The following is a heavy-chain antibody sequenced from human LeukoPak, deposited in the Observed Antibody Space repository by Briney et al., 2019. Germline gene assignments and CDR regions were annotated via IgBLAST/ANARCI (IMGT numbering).Heavy chain of an antibody. D-gene: IGHD4-23*01. CDR2: IYYSGST. J-gene: IGHJ4*02. CDR3: ARDLLRHYGGAWGY. CDR1: GGSISSSSYY. Sequence: KPSETLSLTCTVSGGSISSSSYYWGWIRQPPGKGLEWIGSIYYSGSTYYNPSLKSRVTISVDTSKNQFSLKLSSVTAADTAVYYCARDLLRHYGGAWGYWGQGTLVTVSS. V-gene: IGHV4-39*07.